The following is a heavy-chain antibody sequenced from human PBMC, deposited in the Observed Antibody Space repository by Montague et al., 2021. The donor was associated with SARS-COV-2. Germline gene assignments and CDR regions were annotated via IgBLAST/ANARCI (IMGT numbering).Heavy chain of an antibody. CDR3: VRGATAGPLDS. V-gene: IGHV3-20*04. D-gene: IGHD6-19*01. Sequence: SLRLSCAASGFTFDNYGMSWVRQGPGKGLEWVSGIKRKGDSTGYEDSVKGRFTISRDNAKNFLYLQMNSLGVEDTALYYCVRGATAGPLDSWGQGTLVTVS. J-gene: IGHJ4*02. CDR2: IKRKGDST. CDR1: GFTFDNYG.